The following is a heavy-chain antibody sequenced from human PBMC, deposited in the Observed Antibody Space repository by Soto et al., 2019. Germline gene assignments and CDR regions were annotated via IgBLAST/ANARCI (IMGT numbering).Heavy chain of an antibody. CDR1: GYPLTELS. D-gene: IGHD3-10*01. V-gene: IGHV1-24*01. J-gene: IGHJ4*02. CDR2: FDPEDGET. Sequence: GSVKVSFKVSGYPLTELSMHLVRQAPGKGLEWMGGFDPEDGETIYAQKFQGRVTMTEDTSTDTAYMELSSLRSEDTAVYYCATGYYYGSGSYYTTTDYWGQGTLVTVSS. CDR3: ATGYYYGSGSYYTTTDY.